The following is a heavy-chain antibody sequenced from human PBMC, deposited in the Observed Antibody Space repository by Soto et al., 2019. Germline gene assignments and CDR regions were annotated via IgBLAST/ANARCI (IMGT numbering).Heavy chain of an antibody. CDR2: INDSGVT. V-gene: IGHV4-34*01. D-gene: IGHD1-26*01. CDR1: GGSFSGYY. J-gene: IGHJ6*02. CDR3: ARGKLKSNPIYLYYGMDV. Sequence: PSETLSLTCAVYGGSFSGYYWSWIRQTPGKGLEWIGEINDSGVTNYNPSLESRLILSVDTSKNQFSLKLTSVTAADRGVYFCARGKLKSNPIYLYYGMDVWGQGTTVTVSS.